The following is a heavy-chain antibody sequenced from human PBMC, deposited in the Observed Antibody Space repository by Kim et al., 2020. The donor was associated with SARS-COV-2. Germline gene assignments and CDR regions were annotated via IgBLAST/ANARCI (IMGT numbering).Heavy chain of an antibody. J-gene: IGHJ6*02. D-gene: IGHD3-9*01. CDR1: GGSISSYY. Sequence: SETLSLTCTVSGGSISSYYWSWIRQPAGKGLERIGRIYTSGSTNYNPSLKSRVTMSVDTSKNQFSLKLSSVTAADTAVYYCAREGYFDWLSHYYYYGMDVWGQGATVTVSS. CDR2: IYTSGST. V-gene: IGHV4-4*07. CDR3: AREGYFDWLSHYYYYGMDV.